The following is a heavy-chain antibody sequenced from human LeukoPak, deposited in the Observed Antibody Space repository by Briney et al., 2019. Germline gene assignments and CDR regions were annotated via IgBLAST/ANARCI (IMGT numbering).Heavy chain of an antibody. CDR2: IKQGGSEK. V-gene: IGHV3-7*01. CDR3: ARGKWELLNYFDY. D-gene: IGHD1-26*01. J-gene: IGHJ4*02. Sequence: GGSLRLSCAASGFTFSSYWMSWVRQAPGKGLEWVANIKQGGSEKYYVDSVKGRFTISRDNAENSLYLQMNSLRAEDTAVYYCARGKWELLNYFDYWGQGTLVTVSS. CDR1: GFTFSSYW.